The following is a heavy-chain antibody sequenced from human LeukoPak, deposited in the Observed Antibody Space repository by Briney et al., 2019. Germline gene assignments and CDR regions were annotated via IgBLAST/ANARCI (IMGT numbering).Heavy chain of an antibody. CDR1: GFTFSSYG. CDR3: AKAEVVAALYYFDY. D-gene: IGHD2-15*01. J-gene: IGHJ4*02. Sequence: GGSLRLSCAASGFTFSSYGMHWVRQAPGKGLEWVAFIRYDGSNKYYADSVKGRFTISRDNSKNTLYLQTNSLRAEDTAVYYCAKAEVVAALYYFDYWGQGTLVTVSS. CDR2: IRYDGSNK. V-gene: IGHV3-30*02.